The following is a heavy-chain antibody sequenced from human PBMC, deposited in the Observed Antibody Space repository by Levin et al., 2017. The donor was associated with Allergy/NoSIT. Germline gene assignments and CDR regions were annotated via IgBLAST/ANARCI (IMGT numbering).Heavy chain of an antibody. J-gene: IGHJ4*02. CDR3: AKDVDTAMVFDY. CDR1: GFTFSSYA. Sequence: GESLKISCAASGFTFSSYAMSWVRQAPGKGLEWVSAISGSGGSTYYADSVKGRFTISRDNSKNTLYLQMNSLRAEDTAVYYCAKDVDTAMVFDYWGQGTLVTVSS. D-gene: IGHD5-18*01. V-gene: IGHV3-23*01. CDR2: ISGSGGST.